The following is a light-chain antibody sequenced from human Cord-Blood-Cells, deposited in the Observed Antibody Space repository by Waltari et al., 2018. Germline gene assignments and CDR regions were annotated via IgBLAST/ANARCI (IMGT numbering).Light chain of an antibody. CDR2: GAS. V-gene: IGKV3-20*01. Sequence: EIVLTQSPGTLSLSPGERATFSCRASQSVSSSYLAWYQQKPVQAPRLLIYGASSRATGIPDRFSGSGSGTDFTLTISRLEPEDFAVYYCQQYGSSPYTFGQGTKLEIK. CDR3: QQYGSSPYT. CDR1: QSVSSSY. J-gene: IGKJ2*01.